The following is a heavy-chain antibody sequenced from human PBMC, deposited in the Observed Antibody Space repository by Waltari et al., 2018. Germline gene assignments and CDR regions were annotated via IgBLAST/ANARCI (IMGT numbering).Heavy chain of an antibody. D-gene: IGHD2-21*01. CDR2: ISNSGADT. CDR3: AKDHGIAY. J-gene: IGHJ4*02. CDR1: GLTFSMFA. Sequence: QLLESGGGLVQPGGSLRLSCSDSGLTFSMFAMSRVRQAPGKGLDWVSGISNSGADTYYTGPVEGRFTISRDKSKKTLYLQMNTLRVEDTAVYYCAKDHGIAYWGQGTLVTVSS. V-gene: IGHV3-23*01.